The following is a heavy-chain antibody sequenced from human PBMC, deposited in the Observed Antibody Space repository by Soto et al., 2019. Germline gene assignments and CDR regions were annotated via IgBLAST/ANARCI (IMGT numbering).Heavy chain of an antibody. V-gene: IGHV3-30*18. D-gene: IGHD5-18*01. J-gene: IGHJ4*02. CDR3: AKDQGRGGYSYGYFSPYFDY. CDR1: GFTFSSYG. Sequence: ESGGGVVQPGRSLRLSCAASGFTFSSYGMHWVRQAPGKGLEWVAVISYDGSNKYYADSVKGRFTISRDNSKNTLYLQMNSLRAEDTAVYYCAKDQGRGGYSYGYFSPYFDYWGQGTLVTVSS. CDR2: ISYDGSNK.